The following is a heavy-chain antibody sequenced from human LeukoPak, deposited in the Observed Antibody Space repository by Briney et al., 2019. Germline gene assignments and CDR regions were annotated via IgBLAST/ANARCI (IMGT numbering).Heavy chain of an antibody. D-gene: IGHD1-26*01. CDR3: ASNIVGATPWVYYYYMDV. Sequence: GGSLRLSCAASGFTFSDYAIHWVRQAPVKGLEWVAVISYDGSSKYYAESVKGRFTISRDSSKNTLYLQMNSLRAEDTAVYYCASNIVGATPWVYYYYMDVWGKGTTVTVSS. V-gene: IGHV3-30*04. CDR2: ISYDGSSK. J-gene: IGHJ6*03. CDR1: GFTFSDYA.